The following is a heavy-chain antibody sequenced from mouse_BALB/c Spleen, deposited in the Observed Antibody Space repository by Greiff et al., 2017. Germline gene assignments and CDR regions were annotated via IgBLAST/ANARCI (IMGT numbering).Heavy chain of an antibody. Sequence: EVQGVESGGGLVKPGGSLKLSCAASGFTFSSYAMSWVRQTPEKRLEWVATISSGGSYTYYPDSVKGRFTISRDNAKNTLYLQMSSLRSEDTAMYYCARHHGNYYFDYWGQGTTLTVSS. J-gene: IGHJ2*01. CDR1: GFTFSSYA. CDR2: ISSGGSYT. D-gene: IGHD2-1*01. V-gene: IGHV5-9-3*01. CDR3: ARHHGNYYFDY.